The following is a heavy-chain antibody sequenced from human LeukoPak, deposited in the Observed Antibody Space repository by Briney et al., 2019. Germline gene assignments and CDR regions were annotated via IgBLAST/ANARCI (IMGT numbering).Heavy chain of an antibody. D-gene: IGHD3-10*01. CDR1: GYTFSGYY. CDR2: INPNSGGT. J-gene: IGHJ5*02. V-gene: IGHV1-2*02. CDR3: ARDLMVRGVIVNWFDP. Sequence: GASVKVSCKASGYTFSGYYMHWVRQAPGQGLEWMGWINPNSGGTNYAQKFQGRVTMTRDTSISTAYMELSRLTSDDTAMYYCARDLMVRGVIVNWFDPWGQGTLVTVSS.